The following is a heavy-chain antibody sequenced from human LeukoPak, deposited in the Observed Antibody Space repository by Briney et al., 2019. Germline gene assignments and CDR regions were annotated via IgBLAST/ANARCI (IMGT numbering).Heavy chain of an antibody. CDR3: ARERITIGRGGINEMATTWFDY. J-gene: IGHJ4*02. CDR2: IYYSGST. Sequence: PSQTLSLTCTVSGGSISSGDYYWSWIRQPPGKGLEWIGYIYYSGSTYYNPSLKSRVTISVDKSKNQFSLQLSSVTAADTAVYYCARERITIGRGGINEMATTWFDYWGQGTLVTGSS. V-gene: IGHV4-30-4*01. CDR1: GGSISSGDYY. D-gene: IGHD3-10*01.